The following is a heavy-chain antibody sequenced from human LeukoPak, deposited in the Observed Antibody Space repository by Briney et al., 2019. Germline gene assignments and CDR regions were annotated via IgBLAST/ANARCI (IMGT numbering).Heavy chain of an antibody. CDR3: ARSNNWNDGWFDP. V-gene: IGHV3-21*01. D-gene: IGHD1-20*01. CDR2: ISSSSSYI. J-gene: IGHJ5*02. CDR1: GFTFSSYS. Sequence: PGGSLRFSCAASGFTFSSYSMTWVRQAPGEGLEWVSSISSSSSYIYYADSVKGRFTISRDNAKNSLYLQMNSLRAEDTAVYYCARSNNWNDGWFDPWGQGTLVTVSS.